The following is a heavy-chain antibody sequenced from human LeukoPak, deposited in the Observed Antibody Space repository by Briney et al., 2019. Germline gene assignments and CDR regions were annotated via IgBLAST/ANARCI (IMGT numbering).Heavy chain of an antibody. V-gene: IGHV1-8*01. D-gene: IGHD5-12*01. J-gene: IGHJ6*03. CDR2: MNPNSGNT. Sequence: GASVKVSCKASGYTFTSSDINWVRQATGQGLEWMGWMNPNSGNTGYAQKFQGRVTMTRNTSISTAYMELSSLRSEDTAVYYCARVSRDIPDYYYYYMDVWGKGTTVTVSS. CDR1: GYTFTSSD. CDR3: ARVSRDIPDYYYYYMDV.